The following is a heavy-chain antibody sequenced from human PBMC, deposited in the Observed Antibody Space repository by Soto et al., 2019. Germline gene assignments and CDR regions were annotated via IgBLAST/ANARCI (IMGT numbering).Heavy chain of an antibody. J-gene: IGHJ4*02. D-gene: IGHD4-4*01. CDR2: MNPNSGNT. CDR3: ARGPYSKSGYFDY. Sequence: ASVKVSCKASGYTFTSYYINWVLQATGQGLEWMGWMNPNSGNTGYAQKFQGRVTMTRNTSISTAYMELSSLRSEDTAVYYCARGPYSKSGYFDYWGQGTLVTVSS. CDR1: GYTFTSYY. V-gene: IGHV1-8*01.